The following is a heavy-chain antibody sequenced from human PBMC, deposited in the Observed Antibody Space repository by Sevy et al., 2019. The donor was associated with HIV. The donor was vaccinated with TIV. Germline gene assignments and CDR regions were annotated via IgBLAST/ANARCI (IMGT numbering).Heavy chain of an antibody. CDR3: ARSGHSSGWYFAFGSFDV. D-gene: IGHD6-19*01. Sequence: SETLSLTCAVSGGFINNYYWSWIRQSPEKGLEWLGYIYYTGSTHYKPSLKSRVIMSLDTSKNQFSLNLTAVTAADTALYYCARSGHSSGWYFAFGSFDVWGQGAMVTVSS. CDR2: IYYTGST. CDR1: GGFINNYY. J-gene: IGHJ3*01. V-gene: IGHV4-59*12.